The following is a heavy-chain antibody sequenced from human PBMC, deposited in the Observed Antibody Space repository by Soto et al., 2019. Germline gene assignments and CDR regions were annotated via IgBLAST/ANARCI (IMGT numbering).Heavy chain of an antibody. CDR1: GGSISSYY. J-gene: IGHJ4*02. CDR3: ARLATRYYFDY. Sequence: SETLSLTCTVSGGSISSYYWSWIRQPPGKGLEWIGYIYYSGSTNYNPSPKSRVTISVDTSKNQFSLKMSSVTAADTAVYYCARLATRYYFDYWGQGTLVTVPQ. CDR2: IYYSGST. D-gene: IGHD1-1*01. V-gene: IGHV4-59*01.